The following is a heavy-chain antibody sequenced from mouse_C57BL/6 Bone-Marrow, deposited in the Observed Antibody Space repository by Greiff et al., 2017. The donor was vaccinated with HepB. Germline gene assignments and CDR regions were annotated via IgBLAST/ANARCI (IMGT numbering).Heavy chain of an antibody. CDR2: IDPETGGT. Sequence: VQRVESGAELVRPGASVTLSCKASGYTFTDYEMHWVKQTPVHGLEWIGTIDPETGGTAYNQKFKGKAILTADKSSSTAYMELRSLTSEDAAVYYCTKLLLRSPDYFDYWGQGTTLTVSS. J-gene: IGHJ2*01. CDR1: GYTFTDYE. D-gene: IGHD1-1*01. CDR3: TKLLLRSPDYFDY. V-gene: IGHV1-15*01.